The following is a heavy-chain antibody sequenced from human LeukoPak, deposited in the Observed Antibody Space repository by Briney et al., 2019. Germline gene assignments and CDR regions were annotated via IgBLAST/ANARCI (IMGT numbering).Heavy chain of an antibody. CDR2: IYRGGST. V-gene: IGHV3-53*01. J-gene: IGHJ4*02. D-gene: IGHD5-18*01. CDR1: GCTVSKNY. CDR3: ARHRGYTYGAYDY. Sequence: GGSLRLSCAASGCTVSKNYMSWVRQAPGKGLEWVSLIYRGGSTYYADSVKGRFTISRDNSKNTLYLQMNSLRVKDTAVYYCARHRGYTYGAYDYWGQGTLVTVSS.